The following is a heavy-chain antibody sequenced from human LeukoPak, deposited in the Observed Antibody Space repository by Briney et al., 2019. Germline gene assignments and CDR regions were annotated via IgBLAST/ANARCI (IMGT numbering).Heavy chain of an antibody. D-gene: IGHD4-23*01. Sequence: PGGSLRLSCAASGFTFSNDWMNWVRRAPGQGLEWVANINQDGSGKYYVDSVKGRFTISRDNGKNSLFLQMNSLRAEDTAVYYCARGLRWVDYWGQGTLVTVSS. J-gene: IGHJ4*02. CDR1: GFTFSNDW. CDR3: ARGLRWVDY. CDR2: INQDGSGK. V-gene: IGHV3-7*03.